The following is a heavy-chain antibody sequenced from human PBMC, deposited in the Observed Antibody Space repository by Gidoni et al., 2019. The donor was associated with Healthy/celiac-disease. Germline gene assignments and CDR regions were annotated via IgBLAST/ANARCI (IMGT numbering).Heavy chain of an antibody. CDR3: ARDPLYYDILTGLGGMDV. Sequence: EVQLVESGGGLIQPGGSLRLSCAASGFTVSSNYMSWVRQAPGKGLAWVSVIDSGGSTYYADSVKGRFTISRDNSKNTLYLQMNSLRAEDTAVYYCARDPLYYDILTGLGGMDVWGQGTTVTVSS. CDR2: IDSGGST. D-gene: IGHD3-9*01. V-gene: IGHV3-53*01. J-gene: IGHJ6*02. CDR1: GFTVSSNY.